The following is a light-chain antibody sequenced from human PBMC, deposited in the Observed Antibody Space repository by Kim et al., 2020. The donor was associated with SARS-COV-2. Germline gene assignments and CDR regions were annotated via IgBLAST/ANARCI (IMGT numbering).Light chain of an antibody. CDR1: QDIRSD. J-gene: IGKJ2*01. V-gene: IGKV1-6*02. CDR3: LQDFNYPYT. CDR2: AAS. Sequence: AIQMTQSPSSLSASVGDRVTITCRASQDIRSDLGWYQQKPGRAPKLLIYAASSLQSGVSSRFSGSGSGTDFTLTISSLQPEDFGTYYCLQDFNYPYTFGQGTKLEI.